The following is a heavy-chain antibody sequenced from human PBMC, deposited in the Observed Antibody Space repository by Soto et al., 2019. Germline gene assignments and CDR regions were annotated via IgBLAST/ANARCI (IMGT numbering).Heavy chain of an antibody. Sequence: EVQLVESGGGLVQPGGSLRLSCAASGFTVSSNYMNWVRQAPGKGLEWVSVIYSGGSTYYADSVKGRFTISRDNSKNTPHLQMNSLRAEDTAVYSCARSWAVAGSYDYWGQGTLVTVSS. V-gene: IGHV3-66*01. D-gene: IGHD6-19*01. CDR2: IYSGGST. CDR3: ARSWAVAGSYDY. CDR1: GFTVSSNY. J-gene: IGHJ4*02.